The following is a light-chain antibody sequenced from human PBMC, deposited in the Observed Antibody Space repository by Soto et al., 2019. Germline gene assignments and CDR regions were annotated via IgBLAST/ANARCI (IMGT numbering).Light chain of an antibody. Sequence: SSELTQPPSLSVSPGQTATITCSGDALPNQYTYWYQQKPGQAPILVIYKDRERPSGIPERFSGSSSGTTVTLTISGVQAADEAEYYCQSVDSSGAYYVVFGGGTKLTVL. CDR2: KDR. CDR3: QSVDSSGAYYVV. CDR1: ALPNQY. J-gene: IGLJ2*01. V-gene: IGLV3-25*02.